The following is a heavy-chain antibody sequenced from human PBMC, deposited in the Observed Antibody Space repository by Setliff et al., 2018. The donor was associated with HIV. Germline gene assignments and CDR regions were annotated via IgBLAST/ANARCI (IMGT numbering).Heavy chain of an antibody. Sequence: SETLSLTCTVSGGSISSGGSYWNWIRQRPGSGLEWIGHIYYSGITSYNPSLKIRVTISLDTSNNLFSLRVNSVTAADTALYDCARDRSSWSGCPNYAVDIWGQGTMVTVS. V-gene: IGHV4-31*03. J-gene: IGHJ3*02. CDR2: IYYSGIT. CDR1: GGSISSGGSY. D-gene: IGHD6-13*01. CDR3: ARDRSSWSGCPNYAVDI.